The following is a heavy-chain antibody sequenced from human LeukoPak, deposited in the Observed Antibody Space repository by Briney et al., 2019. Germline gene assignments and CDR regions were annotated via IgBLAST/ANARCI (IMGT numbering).Heavy chain of an antibody. CDR2: IYDSGST. J-gene: IGHJ6*02. V-gene: IGHV4-39*07. Sequence: PSETLSLTCTVSGGSIRSSYYYWGWIRQPPGKGLEWIGSIYDSGSTYYNPSLKSRVTISVDTSKNQFSLELSSVTAADTAVYYCARGRRYGYSYGDNYYYYGMDVWGQGTTVTVSS. D-gene: IGHD5-18*01. CDR1: GGSIRSSYYY. CDR3: ARGRRYGYSYGDNYYYYGMDV.